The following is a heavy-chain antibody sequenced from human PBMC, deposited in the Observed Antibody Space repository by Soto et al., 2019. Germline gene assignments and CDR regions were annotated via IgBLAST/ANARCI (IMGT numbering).Heavy chain of an antibody. Sequence: QDRLVQSGGEVKKPGASVRVSCKASGYSFTNYGITWVRQAPGQGLEWMGWISAYNGNTNYAQKFQGRVTLTTDASTSTAYLELRSLSSDDTAVYYCARDRGVAPPVAGNTHYYYYMDVWGKGTTVTVSS. CDR3: ARDRGVAPPVAGNTHYYYYMDV. V-gene: IGHV1-18*01. CDR1: GYSFTNYG. CDR2: ISAYNGNT. D-gene: IGHD6-19*01. J-gene: IGHJ6*03.